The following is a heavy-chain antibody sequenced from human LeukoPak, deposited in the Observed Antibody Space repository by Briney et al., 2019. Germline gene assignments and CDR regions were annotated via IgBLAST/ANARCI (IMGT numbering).Heavy chain of an antibody. CDR1: GGSISSGDYY. CDR2: IYYSGST. CDR3: ARDHRQYCSSTSCYTEGFDP. J-gene: IGHJ5*02. V-gene: IGHV4-30-4*01. Sequence: SETLSLTCTVPGGSISSGDYYWSWIRQPPGKGLEWIGYIYYSGSTYYNPSLKSRVTISVDTSKNQFSLKLSSVTAAGTAVYYCARDHRQYCSSTSCYTEGFDPWGQGTLVTVSS. D-gene: IGHD2-2*02.